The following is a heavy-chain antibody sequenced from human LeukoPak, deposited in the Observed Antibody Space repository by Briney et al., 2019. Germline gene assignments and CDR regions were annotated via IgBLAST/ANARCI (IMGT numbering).Heavy chain of an antibody. CDR2: ISYDGSNK. J-gene: IGHJ4*02. V-gene: IGHV3-30-3*01. Sequence: PGGSLRLSCAASGFTFSSYAMHWVRQAPGKGLEWVAVISYDGSNKYYADSVKGRFTISRDNSKNTLYLQMNSLRAEDTAVYYCARADVAPLTWLQARFDTYEFDYWGQGTLVTVSS. CDR1: GFTFSSYA. CDR3: ARADVAPLTWLQARFDTYEFDY. D-gene: IGHD5-24*01.